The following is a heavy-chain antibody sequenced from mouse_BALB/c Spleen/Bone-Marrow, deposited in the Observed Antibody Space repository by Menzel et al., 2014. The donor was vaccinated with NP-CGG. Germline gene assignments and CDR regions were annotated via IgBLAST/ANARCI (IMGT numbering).Heavy chain of an antibody. Sequence: VQLKESGGGLVQPGGFLKLSCAASGFTFSSHGMSWVRQTPDKRLAFVATINTNGGDTYYSDSVKGRFTIYRDNAKNTLYLQMSSLKSEDTAMYYCARGDDYVYWFAYWGQGTLVTVSA. D-gene: IGHD2-4*01. V-gene: IGHV5-6-3*01. CDR1: GFTFSSHG. J-gene: IGHJ3*01. CDR2: INTNGGDT. CDR3: ARGDDYVYWFAY.